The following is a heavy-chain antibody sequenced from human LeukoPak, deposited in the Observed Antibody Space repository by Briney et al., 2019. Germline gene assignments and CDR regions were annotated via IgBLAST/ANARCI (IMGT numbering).Heavy chain of an antibody. CDR2: IKQDGSEK. Sequence: GGSLRLSCAASGFTFSSYWMSWVRQAPGKGLEWVANIKQDGSEKYYVDSVKGRFTISRDNAKNSLYLQMNSLRAEDTAVYYCARDSSYYDFWGGDYYYYMDVWGKGTTVTVSS. D-gene: IGHD3-3*01. V-gene: IGHV3-7*01. J-gene: IGHJ6*03. CDR1: GFTFSSYW. CDR3: ARDSSYYDFWGGDYYYYMDV.